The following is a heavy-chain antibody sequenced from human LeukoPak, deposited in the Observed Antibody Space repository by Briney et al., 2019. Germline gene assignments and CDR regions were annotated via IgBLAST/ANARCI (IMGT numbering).Heavy chain of an antibody. D-gene: IGHD5-12*01. CDR1: GFTFSSYG. CDR3: AKDGRESGGDAEYFRH. V-gene: IGHV3-30*18. CDR2: ISYDGSNK. Sequence: GGSLRLSCAASGFTFSSYGMHWVRQAPGKGLEWVAVISYDGSNKYYADSVMGRFTISRDNSKNTLYLQMNSLRAEDTAVYYCAKDGRESGGDAEYFRHWGQGTLVTVSS. J-gene: IGHJ1*01.